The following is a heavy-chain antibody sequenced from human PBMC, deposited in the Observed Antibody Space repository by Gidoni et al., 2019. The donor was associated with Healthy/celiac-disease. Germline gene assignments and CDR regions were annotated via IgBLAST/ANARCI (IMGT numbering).Heavy chain of an antibody. CDR2: ISGSGGST. Sequence: EVQLLESGGGLVQPGGSLRLSCAASGFTFSSYAMSWVRQAPGKGLVWVSAISGSGGSTYYADSVKGRFTISRDNSKNTLYLQMNSLRAEDTAVYYCAKDGRFLEWLRDWFDPWGQGTLVTVSS. CDR1: GFTFSSYA. J-gene: IGHJ5*02. D-gene: IGHD3-3*01. CDR3: AKDGRFLEWLRDWFDP. V-gene: IGHV3-23*01.